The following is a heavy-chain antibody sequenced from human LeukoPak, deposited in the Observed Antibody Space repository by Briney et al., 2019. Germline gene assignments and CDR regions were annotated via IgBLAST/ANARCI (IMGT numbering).Heavy chain of an antibody. Sequence: SETLSLTCAVYGGSFSGYYWSWIRQPPGKGLEWIGEINHSGSTNYNPSLKSRVTISVDTCKNQFSLKLSSVTAADTAVYYCARAGGVRRSFDYWGQGTLVTVSS. V-gene: IGHV4-34*01. J-gene: IGHJ4*02. CDR2: INHSGST. D-gene: IGHD3-3*01. CDR3: ARAGGVRRSFDY. CDR1: GGSFSGYY.